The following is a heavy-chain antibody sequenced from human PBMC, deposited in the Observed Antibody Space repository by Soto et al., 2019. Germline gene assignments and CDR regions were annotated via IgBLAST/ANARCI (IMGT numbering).Heavy chain of an antibody. D-gene: IGHD3-10*01. V-gene: IGHV3-9*01. CDR1: GFTFDDYA. J-gene: IGHJ4*02. Sequence: EVQLVESGGGLVQPGRSLRLSCAASGFTFDDYAMHWVRQAPGKGLEWVSGISWNSGSIGYADSVKGRFTISRDNAKNSLYLQMNSLRAEDTALYYCIPTMVRGVMIRPHIDILLLDFWGLGTLVTVSS. CDR3: IPTMVRGVMIRPHIDILLLDF. CDR2: ISWNSGSI.